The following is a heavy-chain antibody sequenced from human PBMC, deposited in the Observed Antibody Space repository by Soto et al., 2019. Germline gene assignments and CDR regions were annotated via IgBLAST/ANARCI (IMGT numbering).Heavy chain of an antibody. CDR3: ARYCSGGSCYSYSLDI. J-gene: IGHJ3*02. Sequence: QVQLVQSGAEVKKPGSSVKVSCKASGGTFSSYAISWVRQAPGQGLEWLGGIIPIFGTANYAQKFQGRVTITADESTSTAYMELSSLRSEDTAVYYCARYCSGGSCYSYSLDIWCQGTMVTVSS. V-gene: IGHV1-69*01. CDR2: IIPIFGTA. CDR1: GGTFSSYA. D-gene: IGHD2-15*01.